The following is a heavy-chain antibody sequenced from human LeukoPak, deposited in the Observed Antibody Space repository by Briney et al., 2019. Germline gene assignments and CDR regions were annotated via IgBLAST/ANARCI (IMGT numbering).Heavy chain of an antibody. Sequence: SVKVSCKASGGTFSSYAISWVRQAPGQGLEWMGGIIPIFGTANYAQKFQGRVTITADESTNTAYMELSSLRSEDTAVYYCARGLRLERSYYYYGMDVWGKGTTVTVSS. CDR2: IIPIFGTA. CDR1: GGTFSSYA. J-gene: IGHJ6*04. V-gene: IGHV1-69*01. D-gene: IGHD1-1*01. CDR3: ARGLRLERSYYYYGMDV.